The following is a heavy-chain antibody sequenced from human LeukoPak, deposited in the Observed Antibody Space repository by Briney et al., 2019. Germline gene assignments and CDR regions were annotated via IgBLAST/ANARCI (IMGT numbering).Heavy chain of an antibody. J-gene: IGHJ2*01. CDR3: ARPLGASYGRWYFDL. V-gene: IGHV4-59*02. D-gene: IGHD1-26*01. CDR1: GDSVSTYY. CDR2: TYKSGDT. Sequence: PSETLSLTCTVSGDSVSTYYWSWIRQPPGKGLEWIGYTYKSGDTNYNPSLKSRVTISIDTTRNQVSLRLISGTAADTAMYYCARPLGASYGRWYFDLWGRGTLVTVSS.